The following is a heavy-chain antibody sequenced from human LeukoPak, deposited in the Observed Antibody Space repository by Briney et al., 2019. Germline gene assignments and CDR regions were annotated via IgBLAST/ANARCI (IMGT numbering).Heavy chain of an antibody. V-gene: IGHV1-8*03. J-gene: IGHJ3*02. CDR1: GYTFTSYD. CDR2: MNPNSGNT. CDR3: ATEGQGLDAFDI. Sequence: ASVKVSCKASGYTFTSYDINWVRQATGQGLEWMGWMNPNSGNTGYAQKFQGRVTITRNTSISTAYMELSSLRSEDTAVYYCATEGQGLDAFDIWGQGTMVTVPS.